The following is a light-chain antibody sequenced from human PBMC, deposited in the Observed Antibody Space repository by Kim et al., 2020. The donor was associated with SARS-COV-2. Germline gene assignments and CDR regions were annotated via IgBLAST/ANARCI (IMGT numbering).Light chain of an antibody. V-gene: IGLV4-69*01. CDR2: LNSDGSH. Sequence: QPVLTQSPSASASLGASVKLTCTVSSGHSSYAIAWHQQQPEKGPRYLMKLNSDGSHSKGDGIPDRFSGSSSGAERYLTISSLQSEDEADYYCQTWGTGTVVFGGGTKLTVL. CDR3: QTWGTGTVV. J-gene: IGLJ2*01. CDR1: SGHSSYA.